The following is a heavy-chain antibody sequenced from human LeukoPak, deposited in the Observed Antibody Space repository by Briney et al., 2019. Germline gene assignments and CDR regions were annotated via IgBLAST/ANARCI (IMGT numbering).Heavy chain of an antibody. CDR2: ISSNGGST. V-gene: IGHV3-64*02. CDR3: ARAKPYFFDY. J-gene: IGHJ4*02. Sequence: PGGSLRLSCAASGFTFSNYAMHWVRQAPGKGLQYVSDISSNGGSTYYADSVKGRFTISRDNSKNTLYLQMGSLRAEDMAVYYCARAKPYFFDYWGQGTLVTVSS. CDR1: GFTFSNYA.